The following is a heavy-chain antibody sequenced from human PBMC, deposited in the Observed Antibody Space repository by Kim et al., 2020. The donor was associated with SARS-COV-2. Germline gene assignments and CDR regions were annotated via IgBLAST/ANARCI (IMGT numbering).Heavy chain of an antibody. CDR2: ISSSSSYT. CDR1: GFTFSDYY. CDR3: AREGDSSSWRNNWFEP. J-gene: IGHJ5*02. Sequence: GGSLRLSCAASGFTFSDYYMSWIRQAPGKGLEWVSYISSSSSYTNYADSVKGRFTISRDNAKNSLHLQMNSLRAEDTAVYYCAREGDSSSWRNNWFEPWGQGTLDT. V-gene: IGHV3-11*06. D-gene: IGHD6-13*01.